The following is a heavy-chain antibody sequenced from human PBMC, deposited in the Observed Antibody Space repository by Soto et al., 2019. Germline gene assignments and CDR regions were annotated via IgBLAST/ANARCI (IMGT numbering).Heavy chain of an antibody. CDR2: ISDSGNII. Sequence: EVQLVESGGDLVQPRGSLRLSCAASGFTLSSYEMNWVRQAPGKGLEWISYISDSGNIIYYADSVRGRFTNSRDRNSLYLQVNGLRAEDTAVYFCAREEINCGGYCFALWGQGTLVTVSS. D-gene: IGHD2-21*01. CDR1: GFTLSSYE. V-gene: IGHV3-48*03. J-gene: IGHJ4*02. CDR3: AREEINCGGYCFAL.